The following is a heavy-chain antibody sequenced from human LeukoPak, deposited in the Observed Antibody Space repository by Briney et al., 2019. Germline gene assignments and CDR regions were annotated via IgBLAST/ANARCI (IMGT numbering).Heavy chain of an antibody. CDR2: INPNSGGT. J-gene: IGHJ4*02. CDR3: ARVGTIFGVVTDFDY. Sequence: GASVKVSCKASGYTFTVYYMHWVRQAPGQGLEWMGRINPNSGGTNYAQKFQGRVTMTRDTSISTAYMELSRLRSDDTAVYYCARVGTIFGVVTDFDYWGQGTLVTVSS. CDR1: GYTFTVYY. V-gene: IGHV1-2*06. D-gene: IGHD3-3*01.